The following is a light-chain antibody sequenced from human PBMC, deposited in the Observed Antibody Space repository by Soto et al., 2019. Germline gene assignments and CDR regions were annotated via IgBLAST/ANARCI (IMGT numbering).Light chain of an antibody. CDR2: ENN. CDR1: SSNIGNNY. V-gene: IGLV1-51*02. Sequence: QSVLTQPPSVSAAPGQKVTISCSGSSSNIGNNYASWYQQLPGTAPKLLIYENNNPPSGIPDRFSGSKSGTSATLGITGLQTGDEADYYCGTWDSSLSVWVFGGGTKLTVL. J-gene: IGLJ3*02. CDR3: GTWDSSLSVWV.